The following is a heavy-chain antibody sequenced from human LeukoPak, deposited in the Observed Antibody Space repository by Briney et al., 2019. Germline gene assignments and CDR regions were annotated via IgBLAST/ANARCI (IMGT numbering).Heavy chain of an antibody. V-gene: IGHV1-69*05. J-gene: IGHJ5*02. CDR1: GGTFSSYA. CDR3: AKDLDAGRAAAMNWFDP. CDR2: IIPIFGTA. D-gene: IGHD6-13*01. Sequence: ASVKVSCKASGGTFSSYAISWVRQAPGQGLEWMGGIIPIFGTANYAQKFQGRVTITTDESTSTAYMELSSLRAEDTAVYYCAKDLDAGRAAAMNWFDPWGQGTLVTVSS.